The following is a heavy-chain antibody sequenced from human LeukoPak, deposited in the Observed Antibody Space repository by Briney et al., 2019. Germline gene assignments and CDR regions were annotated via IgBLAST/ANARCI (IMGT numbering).Heavy chain of an antibody. V-gene: IGHV3-20*04. J-gene: IGHJ4*02. CDR1: GFTLAEYV. CDR3: ASGGGDFWSSYYSGYYFDY. Sequence: GGSLRLSCAASGFTLAEYVMSWVRQAPGTGLEWVSGINWNGCSTGYADSVKRRFTIARENAKNSLYLKMNSLRAEDTAVYFCASGGGDFWSSYYSGYYFDYWGQGTLVTVSS. D-gene: IGHD3-3*01. CDR2: INWNGCST.